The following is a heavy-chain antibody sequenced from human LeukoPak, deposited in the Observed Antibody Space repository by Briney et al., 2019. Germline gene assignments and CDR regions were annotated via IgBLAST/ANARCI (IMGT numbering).Heavy chain of an antibody. CDR1: GYTLTDYY. Sequence: ASVKVSCKASGYTLTDYYLHWVRQAPGQGLKWMGWINPNSGATHYAQSFQARVTTTRDTSIASSYMELTGLESDDTAVYYCARGRRILGGPENAGDFFDFWDQGSLVTVFS. J-gene: IGHJ4*01. V-gene: IGHV1-2*02. D-gene: IGHD3-16*01. CDR3: ARGRRILGGPENAGDFFDF. CDR2: INPNSGAT.